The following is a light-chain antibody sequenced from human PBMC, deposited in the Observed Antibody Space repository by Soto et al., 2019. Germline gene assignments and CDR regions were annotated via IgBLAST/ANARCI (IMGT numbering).Light chain of an antibody. V-gene: IGKV3D-20*01. Sequence: EIVLTQSPATLSLSPGDRATLSCGASQSVTNNYLAWYQQKPGLAPRLLIYDASSRATGIPDRFSGSGSGTDFTLTISRLEPEDFAVYYCQQYGSSPPNTFGQGTRLEIK. CDR2: DAS. J-gene: IGKJ5*01. CDR3: QQYGSSPPNT. CDR1: QSVTNNY.